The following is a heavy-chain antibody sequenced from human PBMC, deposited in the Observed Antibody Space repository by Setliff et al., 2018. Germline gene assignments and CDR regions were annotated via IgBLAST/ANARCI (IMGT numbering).Heavy chain of an antibody. CDR2: IYNNGRT. D-gene: IGHD3-16*01. CDR3: ARDWRGETVNLGCMDV. V-gene: IGHV4-4*08. Sequence: PSETLSLTCSVSGGSISGYYWSWLRQPPGKGLEWIGYIYNNGRTNYHPALKRRVTMSVDTSKNQLSLTLRSVTAADTAVYYCARDWRGETVNLGCMDVWGKGTTVTVSS. J-gene: IGHJ6*03. CDR1: GGSISGYY.